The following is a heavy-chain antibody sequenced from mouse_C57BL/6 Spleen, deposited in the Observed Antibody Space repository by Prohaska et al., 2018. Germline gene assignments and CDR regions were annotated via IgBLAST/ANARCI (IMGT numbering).Heavy chain of an antibody. J-gene: IGHJ4*01. CDR3: ARRSHGAMDY. V-gene: IGHV1-62-3*01. D-gene: IGHD6-2*01. CDR2: IDPNSGGT. CDR1: GFNIKDYY. Sequence: VKLSCSASGFNIKDYYMHWVKQRPGRGLEWIGRIDPNSGGTKYNEKFKSKATLTVDKPSSTAYMQLSSLTSEESAVYYCARRSHGAMDYWGQGTSVTVSS.